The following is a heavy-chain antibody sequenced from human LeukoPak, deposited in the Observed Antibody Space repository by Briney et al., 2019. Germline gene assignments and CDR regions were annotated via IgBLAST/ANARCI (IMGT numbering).Heavy chain of an antibody. CDR3: AKDGGWTFDM. CDR2: ISDDGRHN. J-gene: IGHJ3*02. CDR1: GFTFSTYG. V-gene: IGHV3-30*19. D-gene: IGHD2-15*01. Sequence: GGSLRLSCAASGFTFSTYGMHWVRQAPGKGLEWVAVISDDGRHNYYADSVKGRFTISRDNSKSTLYLQMNSLRPEDTAIYYCAKDGGWTFDMWGHGTRITVSS.